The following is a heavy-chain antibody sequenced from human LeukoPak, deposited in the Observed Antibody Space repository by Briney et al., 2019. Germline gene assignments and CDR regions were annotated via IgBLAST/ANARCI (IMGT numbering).Heavy chain of an antibody. CDR1: GGTFSSYT. V-gene: IGHV1-69*05. Sequence: SVNVSCTASGGTFSSYTISWVRHAPGQGLERMGGITPIFGTANFAQKCQGRGTITTDESTSTAYMELSSLRSEDTAVYYCGRIGGYSYGLSSYYFDYWGQGTLVTVSS. D-gene: IGHD5-18*01. CDR3: GRIGGYSYGLSSYYFDY. J-gene: IGHJ4*02. CDR2: ITPIFGTA.